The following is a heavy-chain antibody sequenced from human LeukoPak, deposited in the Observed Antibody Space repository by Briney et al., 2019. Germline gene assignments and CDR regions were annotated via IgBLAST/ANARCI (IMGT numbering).Heavy chain of an antibody. Sequence: SETLSLTCTVSGGSISSYYWSWIRQPPGKGLEWIGYIYYSGSTNYNPSLKSRVTISVDTSKNQFSLKLSSVTAADTAVYYCARDSPIPAAGNWFDPWGQGTLVTVSS. D-gene: IGHD6-13*01. V-gene: IGHV4-59*01. CDR3: ARDSPIPAAGNWFDP. J-gene: IGHJ5*02. CDR2: IYYSGST. CDR1: GGSISSYY.